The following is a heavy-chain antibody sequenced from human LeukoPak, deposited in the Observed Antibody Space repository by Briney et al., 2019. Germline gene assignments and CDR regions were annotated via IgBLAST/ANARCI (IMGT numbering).Heavy chain of an antibody. Sequence: SETLSLTCAVYGGSFSDYYWSWIRQPPGKGLEWIGEINHGGVSNYNPSLKSRVTISVDTSKNLFSLKLSSVTAADTAVNYCARGPMITFGRVIGNFDYWGQGTLVTVSS. V-gene: IGHV4-34*01. D-gene: IGHD3-16*02. CDR3: ARGPMITFGRVIGNFDY. CDR1: GGSFSDYY. CDR2: INHGGVS. J-gene: IGHJ4*02.